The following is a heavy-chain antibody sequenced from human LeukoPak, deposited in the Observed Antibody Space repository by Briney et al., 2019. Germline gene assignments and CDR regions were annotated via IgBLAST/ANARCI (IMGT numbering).Heavy chain of an antibody. J-gene: IGHJ4*02. V-gene: IGHV1-18*01. CDR1: GYTFTSYG. Sequence: ASVKVSCKASGYTFTSYGISWVRQAPGQGLEWMGWISAYNGNTNYAQKLQGRVTMTTDTSTSTAYMELRSLRSDDTAVYYCAREGSYCGGDCYPHYWGQGTLVTVSS. CDR3: AREGSYCGGDCYPHY. D-gene: IGHD2-21*02. CDR2: ISAYNGNT.